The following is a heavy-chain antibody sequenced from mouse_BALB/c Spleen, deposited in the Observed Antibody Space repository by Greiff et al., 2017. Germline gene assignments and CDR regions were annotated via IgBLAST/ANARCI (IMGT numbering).Heavy chain of an antibody. J-gene: IGHJ2*01. D-gene: IGHD1-2*01. V-gene: IGHV5-12-1*01. Sequence: DVKLVESGGGLVKPGGSLKLSCAASGFAFSSYDMSWVRQTPEKRLEWVAYISSGGGSTYYPDTVKGRFTISRDNAKNTLYLQMSSLKSEDTAMYYCARLHYYGYVSYWGQGTTLTVSS. CDR2: ISSGGGST. CDR3: ARLHYYGYVSY. CDR1: GFAFSSYD.